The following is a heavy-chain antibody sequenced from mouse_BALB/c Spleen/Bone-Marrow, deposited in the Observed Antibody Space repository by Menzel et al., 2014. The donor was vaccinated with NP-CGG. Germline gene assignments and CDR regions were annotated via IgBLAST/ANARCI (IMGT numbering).Heavy chain of an antibody. D-gene: IGHD2-4*01. Sequence: EVQLQQSGPELVKPGASVKVSCKASGYAFTSYNIYWAKQSHGKSLEWIGYIDPYNGGTSYNEQFKDKATLTVDNSSSTDYMHHNNQTSEAYADYCCAREGITTKLDYALDYRGQGTSVTVSS. CDR2: IDPYNGGT. CDR3: AREGITTKLDYALDY. J-gene: IGHJ4*01. CDR1: GYAFTSYN. V-gene: IGHV1S135*01.